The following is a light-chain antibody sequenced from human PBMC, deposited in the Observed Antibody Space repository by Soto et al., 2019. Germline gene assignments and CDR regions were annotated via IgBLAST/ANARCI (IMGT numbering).Light chain of an antibody. Sequence: EIVMTQSPATLSVSPGERATLSCRASQSVFSNLAWYQQKPGQAPRLLIYGASTRDTGIPARFSGSGSGTEFTLTISSLQSEDFAVYYCQQYNNWPPYTFGQGTKLEIK. CDR2: GAS. J-gene: IGKJ2*01. CDR3: QQYNNWPPYT. V-gene: IGKV3-15*01. CDR1: QSVFSN.